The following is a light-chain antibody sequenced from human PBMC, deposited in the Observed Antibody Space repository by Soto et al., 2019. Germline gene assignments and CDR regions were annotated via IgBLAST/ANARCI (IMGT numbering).Light chain of an antibody. Sequence: QSVLTQSPSASASLGASVKLTCTLSSGHSTYAIAWHQQQPEKGPRYLMKLNSDGSHSKGDGIPDRFSGSSSGAERYLTISSLQSEDEDDYYWQTWGTGIRVFGGGTKLTVL. J-gene: IGLJ3*02. CDR3: QTWGTGIRV. CDR2: LNSDGSH. V-gene: IGLV4-69*01. CDR1: SGHSTYA.